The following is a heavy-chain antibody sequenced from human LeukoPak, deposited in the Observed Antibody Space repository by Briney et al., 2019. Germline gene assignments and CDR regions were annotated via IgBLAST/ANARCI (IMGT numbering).Heavy chain of an antibody. V-gene: IGHV3-23*01. CDR3: AKSAVLNYDSSGYYGLRYYYYYMDV. Sequence: PGGSLRLSCVASGFTFSSYAMSWVRQAPGKGLEWVSAISGSGGSTYYADSVKGRFTISRDNSKNTLYLQMNSLRAEDTAVYYCAKSAVLNYDSSGYYGLRYYYYYMDVWGKGTTVTVSS. CDR2: ISGSGGST. CDR1: GFTFSSYA. D-gene: IGHD3-22*01. J-gene: IGHJ6*03.